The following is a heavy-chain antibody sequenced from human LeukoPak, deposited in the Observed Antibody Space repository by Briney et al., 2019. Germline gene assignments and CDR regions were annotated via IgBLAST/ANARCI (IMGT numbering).Heavy chain of an antibody. CDR1: GGSISSSHW. CDR2: IYHSGST. J-gene: IGHJ4*02. D-gene: IGHD4-17*01. CDR3: ASKNYGDYGEFHS. Sequence: SETLSLTCAVSGGSISSSHWWSWVRQPPGKGLEWIGEIYHSGSTNYNPSLKSRVTISVDKSKNQFSLKLSSVTAADTAVLYCASKNYGDYGEFHSWGQGTLVTVSS. V-gene: IGHV4-4*02.